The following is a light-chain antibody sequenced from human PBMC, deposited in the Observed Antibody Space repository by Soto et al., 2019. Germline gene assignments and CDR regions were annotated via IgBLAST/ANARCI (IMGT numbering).Light chain of an antibody. V-gene: IGKV3D-20*02. Sequence: EIVLTQSAGTLSLSPGERATLSCRASQSVSSSYLAWYQQKPGQAPRLLIYDASNRATGIPARFSGSGSGTDFTLTISSIEPEDFAVYYCQQRSNLPPITFGQGTRLEIK. J-gene: IGKJ5*01. CDR1: QSVSSSY. CDR3: QQRSNLPPIT. CDR2: DAS.